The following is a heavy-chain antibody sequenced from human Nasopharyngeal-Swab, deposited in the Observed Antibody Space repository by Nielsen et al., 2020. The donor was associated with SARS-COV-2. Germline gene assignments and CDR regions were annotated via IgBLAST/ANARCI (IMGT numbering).Heavy chain of an antibody. CDR1: GFTFSSYD. V-gene: IGHV3-13*01. Sequence: GEAMKISCAASGFTFSSYDMHWVRQATGKGLEWVSAIGTAGGTYYPGSVKGRFTISRENAKNSLYLQMNSLRAGDTAVYYCARSRTAMTSPYYYYGMDVWGQGTTVTVSS. CDR3: ARSRTAMTSPYYYYGMDV. J-gene: IGHJ6*02. D-gene: IGHD5-18*01. CDR2: IGTAGGT.